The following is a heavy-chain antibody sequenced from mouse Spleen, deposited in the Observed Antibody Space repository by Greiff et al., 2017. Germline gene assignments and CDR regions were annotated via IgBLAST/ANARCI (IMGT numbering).Heavy chain of an antibody. CDR3: ARKGIYYGNEDY. D-gene: IGHD2-1*01. V-gene: IGHV1-75*01. CDR2: IFPGSGST. J-gene: IGHJ4*01. Sequence: QVHVKQSGPELVKPGASVKISCKASGYTFTDYYINWVKQRPGQGLEWIGWIFPGSGSTYYNEKFKGKATLTVDKSSSTAYMLLSSLTSEDSAVYFCARKGIYYGNEDYWGQGTSVTVSS. CDR1: GYTFTDYY.